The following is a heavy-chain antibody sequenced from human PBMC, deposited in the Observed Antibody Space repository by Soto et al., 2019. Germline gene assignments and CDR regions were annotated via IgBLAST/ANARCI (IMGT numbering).Heavy chain of an antibody. D-gene: IGHD5-12*01. CDR1: GFAFRDFA. Sequence: PGGSLRLSCITSGFAFRDFAMTWFRQAPGKGLEWVGFITSKKYGAAPQYAASVKGRFSISRDDSKSIAYLHMNNLNTDDTAVYYCSRLPPERYRAYDFPLDVWGQATTVTVSS. V-gene: IGHV3-49*03. CDR3: SRLPPERYRAYDFPLDV. J-gene: IGHJ6*02. CDR2: ITSKKYGAAP.